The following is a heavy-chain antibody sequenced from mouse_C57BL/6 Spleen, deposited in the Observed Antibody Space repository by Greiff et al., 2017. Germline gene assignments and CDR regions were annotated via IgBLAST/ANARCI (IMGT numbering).Heavy chain of an antibody. D-gene: IGHD1-1*01. V-gene: IGHV1-9*01. Sequence: QVQLQQSGAELMQPGASVKLSCKATGYTFTGYWIEWVKQRPGHGLEWIGEILPGSGSTNYNEKFKGKATFTADPSSNTAYMQLSSLTTDDSAIYYCARTGSSFAYWGQGTLVTVSA. CDR1: GYTFTGYW. CDR2: ILPGSGST. J-gene: IGHJ3*01. CDR3: ARTGSSFAY.